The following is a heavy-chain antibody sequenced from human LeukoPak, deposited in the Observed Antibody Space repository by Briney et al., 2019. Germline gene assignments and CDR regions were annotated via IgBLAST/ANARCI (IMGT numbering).Heavy chain of an antibody. J-gene: IGHJ3*01. CDR1: GYTFTRYY. CDR2: INPSGGST. V-gene: IGHV1-46*01. CDR3: ARALVGAPRPNDAFDL. D-gene: IGHD1-26*01. Sequence: GASVKVSCKESGYTFTRYYMHWVRQAPGQGLEWMGIINPSGGSTSYAQKFQGRVTMTRDTSTSTVYMDLSSLRSEDTAVYYCARALVGAPRPNDAFDLWGQGTMVTVSS.